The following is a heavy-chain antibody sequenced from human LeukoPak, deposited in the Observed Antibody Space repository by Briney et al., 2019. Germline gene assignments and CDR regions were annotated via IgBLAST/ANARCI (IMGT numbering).Heavy chain of an antibody. CDR1: GGSINSGGYY. D-gene: IGHD3-3*01. CDR2: MYYSGSV. CDR3: ARFLWSGSYYFPY. J-gene: IGHJ4*02. Sequence: PSETLSLTCTVSGGSINSGGYYWNWIRQPPGKGLEWIGYMYYSGSVSYNPSLKSRVTISVDTSKNHVSLNLSSVTAADTAVYYCARFLWSGSYYFPYWGREPWSPSPQ. V-gene: IGHV4-61*08.